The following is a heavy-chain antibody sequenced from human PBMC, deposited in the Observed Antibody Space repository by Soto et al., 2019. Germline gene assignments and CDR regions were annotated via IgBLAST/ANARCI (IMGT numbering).Heavy chain of an antibody. D-gene: IGHD2-2*01. V-gene: IGHV4-61*01. CDR1: GGSVSSGSYY. CDR2: IYYSGST. CDR3: ARVAVPAATHFDY. J-gene: IGHJ4*02. Sequence: QVQLQESGPGLVKPSETLSLTCTVSGGSVSSGSYYWSWIRQPPGKGLEWIGYIYYSGSTNYNPSLKSRVTISVDTSKNQFSLKLSSVTAADTAVYYCARVAVPAATHFDYWGQGTLVTVSS.